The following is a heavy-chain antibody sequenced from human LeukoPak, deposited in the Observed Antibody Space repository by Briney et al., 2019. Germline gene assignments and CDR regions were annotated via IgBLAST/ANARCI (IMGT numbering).Heavy chain of an antibody. J-gene: IGHJ4*02. V-gene: IGHV4-39*07. CDR3: ARLYCGADCSIDY. Sequence: PSETLSLTCTVSGGSISSSSYYWGWIRQPPGKGLEWIGSIYYSGSTYHNPSLKGRVTMSVDTSKKQFSLKLSSVTAADTAVYYCARLYCGADCSIDYWGQGTLVTVSS. CDR2: IYYSGST. D-gene: IGHD2-21*02. CDR1: GGSISSSSYY.